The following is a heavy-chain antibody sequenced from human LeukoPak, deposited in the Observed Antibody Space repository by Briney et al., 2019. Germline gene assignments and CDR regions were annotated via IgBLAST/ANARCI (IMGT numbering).Heavy chain of an antibody. V-gene: IGHV3-7*03. J-gene: IGHJ4*02. CDR3: ARDQYDTWSRRGNFDS. Sequence: GGSLRLSCAASGVTLSTYAMSWARQAPGKGLEWVANIKLDGSEKNYVDSVKGRFTISRDNTKNSLYLQMNSLRVEDTAVFYCARDQYDTWSRRGNFDSWGQGTLVIVSS. D-gene: IGHD3-3*01. CDR1: GVTLSTYA. CDR2: IKLDGSEK.